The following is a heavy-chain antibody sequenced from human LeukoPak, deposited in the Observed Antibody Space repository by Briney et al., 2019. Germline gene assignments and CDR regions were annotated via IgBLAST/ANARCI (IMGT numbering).Heavy chain of an antibody. J-gene: IGHJ4*02. CDR1: GFTFRNYW. CDR2: IIQDGGDN. V-gene: IGHV3-7*01. D-gene: IGHD3-10*01. CDR3: TKWSTSGSYYTE. Sequence: GGSLRLSCAGSGFTFRNYWMGWVRQPPGKGLEWVANIIQDGGDNHYVDSVKGRFTISRDNARNSLSLQMNSLRAEDTAVYYCTKWSTSGSYYTEWGQGTLVIVSS.